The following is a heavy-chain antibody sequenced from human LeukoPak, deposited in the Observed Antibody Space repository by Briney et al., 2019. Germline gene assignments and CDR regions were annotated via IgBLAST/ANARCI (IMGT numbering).Heavy chain of an antibody. Sequence: ASVKVSCKASGYTFTGYYIHWVRQAPGQGLEWMGWINPNSDGTKYTEKFQGRVTMTRDTSISTAYMEVNRLRSDDTAVYYCARAPPYNILTGYRLFDYWGQGTLVTVSS. V-gene: IGHV1-2*02. CDR3: ARAPPYNILTGYRLFDY. CDR1: GYTFTGYY. D-gene: IGHD3-9*01. J-gene: IGHJ4*02. CDR2: INPNSDGT.